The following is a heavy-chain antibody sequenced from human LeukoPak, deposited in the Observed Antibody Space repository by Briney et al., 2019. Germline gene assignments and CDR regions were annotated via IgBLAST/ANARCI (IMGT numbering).Heavy chain of an antibody. V-gene: IGHV3-72*01. CDR3: ARALDFWSGYSYGMDV. D-gene: IGHD3-3*01. J-gene: IGHJ6*02. Sequence: PGGSLRLSCAASGFTFSDHYMDWVRQAPGKGLEWVGRTKNKGQRHITDYAASVKGRFTISRDNAKNSLYLQMNSLRAEDTAVYYCARALDFWSGYSYGMDVWGQGTTVTVSS. CDR2: TKNKGQRHIT. CDR1: GFTFSDHY.